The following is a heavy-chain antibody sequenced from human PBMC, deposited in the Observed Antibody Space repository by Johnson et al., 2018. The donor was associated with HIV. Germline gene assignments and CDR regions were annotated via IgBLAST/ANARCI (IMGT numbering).Heavy chain of an antibody. CDR1: GFTFSSYA. J-gene: IGHJ3*02. Sequence: QVQLVESGGGVVQPGRSLRLSCAASGFTFSSYAMHWVRQAPGKGLEWVAVISYDGSNKYYADSVKGRSTISRDNSKNTLYLQMNSLRAEDTAVYYCASDSSYYDYVWVSSWGAFDIWGQGTMVTVSS. D-gene: IGHD3-16*01. V-gene: IGHV3-30*04. CDR2: ISYDGSNK. CDR3: ASDSSYYDYVWVSSWGAFDI.